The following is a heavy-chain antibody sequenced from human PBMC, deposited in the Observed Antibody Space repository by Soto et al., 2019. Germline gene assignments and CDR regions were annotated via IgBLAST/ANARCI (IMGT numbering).Heavy chain of an antibody. J-gene: IGHJ5*02. Sequence: GGSLRLSCAASGFSFSRYLMTWVRQTQGQGLEWVSSISGRGDATYYADSVKGRFTISRDNSKNTLFLQMNSLGADDTAVYYCAKDPILTTPPSFDPWGQGTLVTVSS. CDR2: ISGRGDAT. D-gene: IGHD3-9*01. CDR1: GFSFSRYL. V-gene: IGHV3-23*01. CDR3: AKDPILTTPPSFDP.